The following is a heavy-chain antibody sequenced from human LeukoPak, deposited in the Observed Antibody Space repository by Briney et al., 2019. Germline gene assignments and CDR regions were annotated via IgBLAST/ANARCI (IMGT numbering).Heavy chain of an antibody. D-gene: IGHD3-9*01. CDR1: GFTFSSYA. J-gene: IGHJ5*02. CDR3: ASLGTLVP. CDR2: IIGSGAST. Sequence: PGGSLRLSCAASGFTFSSYAMSWVRQAPGKGLEWVSAIIGSGASTYYADSVKDRFTISRDNSKSTLYLQMNSLRAEDTAVYYCASLGTLVPWGQGTLVTVSS. V-gene: IGHV3-23*01.